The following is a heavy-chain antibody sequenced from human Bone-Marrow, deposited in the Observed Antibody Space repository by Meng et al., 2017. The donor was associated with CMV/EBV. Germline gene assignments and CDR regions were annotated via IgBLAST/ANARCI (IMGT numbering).Heavy chain of an antibody. CDR1: GFTFSNAW. J-gene: IGHJ4*02. D-gene: IGHD2-2*01. Sequence: GESLKISCAASGFTFSNAWMSWVRQAPGKGLEWVGRIKSKTDGGTTDYAAPVKGRFTISRDDSKNTLYLQMNSLKTEDTAVYYCTTGFSQACSRTKCSLYYWGQGPRVTGSS. V-gene: IGHV3-15*01. CDR2: IKSKTDGGTT. CDR3: TTGFSQACSRTKCSLYY.